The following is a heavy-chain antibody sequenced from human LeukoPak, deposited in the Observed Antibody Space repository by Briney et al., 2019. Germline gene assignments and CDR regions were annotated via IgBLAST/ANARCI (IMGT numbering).Heavy chain of an antibody. J-gene: IGHJ4*02. CDR2: IYYSGST. V-gene: IGHV4-30-4*01. CDR3: ARGYSYGHTLDY. D-gene: IGHD5-18*01. CDR1: GGSISSSDYY. Sequence: PSETLSLTCTVSGGSISSSDYYWSRIRQPPGKGLEWIGYIYYSGSTYYNPSLKSRVTISVNTSKNQFSLKLSSVTAADTAVYYCARGYSYGHTLDYWGQGTLVTVSS.